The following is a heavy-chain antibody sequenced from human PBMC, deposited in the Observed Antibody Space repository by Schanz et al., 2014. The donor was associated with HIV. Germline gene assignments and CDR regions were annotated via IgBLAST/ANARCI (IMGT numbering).Heavy chain of an antibody. CDR3: VRGLLFQGFFDS. CDR1: GFTFTNHA. CDR2: ISASGGST. J-gene: IGHJ4*02. D-gene: IGHD3-10*01. V-gene: IGHV3-23*01. Sequence: EVQLLESGGGLAQPGGSLTLSCAASGFTFTNHALSWVRQAPGKGLEWVSTISASGGSTYYADSVLARFTISRDNSKNTLFLQINGLRAEDTAVYYCVRGLLFQGFFDSWGQGALVTVSS.